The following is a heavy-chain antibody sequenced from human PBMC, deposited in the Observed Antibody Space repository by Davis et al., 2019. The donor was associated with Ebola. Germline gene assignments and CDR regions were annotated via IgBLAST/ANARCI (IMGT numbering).Heavy chain of an antibody. CDR3: ARRITIWNWFDP. V-gene: IGHV4-34*01. CDR1: GGSFSGYY. Sequence: SETLSLTCAVYGGSFSGYYWSWIRQPPGKGLEWIGEINHSGSTNYNPSLKSRVTISVDTSKNQFSLKLSAVTAAATAVYYCARRITIWNWFDPWGQGTLVTVSS. J-gene: IGHJ5*02. D-gene: IGHD3-3*01. CDR2: INHSGST.